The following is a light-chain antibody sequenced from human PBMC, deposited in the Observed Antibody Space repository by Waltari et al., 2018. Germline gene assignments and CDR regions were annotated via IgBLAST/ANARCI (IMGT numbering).Light chain of an antibody. CDR2: DAS. CDR3: QKYVSLPAT. Sequence: EIVLTQSPGTLSLSPGERATLSCRASQSVGKSLAWYQQKPGQAHRLLIYDASSRATGIPDRFSGSGFGTDFSLTISRLEPEDFAVYYCQKYVSLPATFGQGTKVEIK. CDR1: QSVGKS. V-gene: IGKV3-20*01. J-gene: IGKJ1*01.